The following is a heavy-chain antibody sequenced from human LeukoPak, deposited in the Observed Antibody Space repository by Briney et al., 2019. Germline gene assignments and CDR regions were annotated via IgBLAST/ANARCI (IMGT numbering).Heavy chain of an antibody. Sequence: SQTLSLTCTVSGGSISSGGYYWSWIRQHPGKGLEWIGYIYYSGSTYYNPSLKSRVTISVDTSKNQFSLKLSSVTAADTAVYYCARDRGWGSYYNGYWYFDLWGRGTLVTVSS. CDR3: ARDRGWGSYYNGYWYFDL. CDR1: GGSISSGGYY. CDR2: IYYSGST. D-gene: IGHD3-10*01. J-gene: IGHJ2*01. V-gene: IGHV4-31*03.